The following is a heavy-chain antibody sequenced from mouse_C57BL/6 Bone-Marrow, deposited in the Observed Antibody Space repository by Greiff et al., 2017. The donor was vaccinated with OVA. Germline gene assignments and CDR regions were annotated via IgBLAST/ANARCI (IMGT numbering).Heavy chain of an antibody. J-gene: IGHJ4*01. V-gene: IGHV1-69*01. CDR2: IDPSDSYT. D-gene: IGHD2-12*01. CDR3: AREYYNYAMDY. CDR1: GYTFTSCW. Sequence: VQLQQPGAELVMPGASVKLSCKASGYTFTSCWMHWVKQRPGQGLEWIGEIDPSDSYTNYNQKFKGKSTLTVDKSSSTAYMQLSSLTSEDSAVYYCAREYYNYAMDYWGQGTSVTVSS.